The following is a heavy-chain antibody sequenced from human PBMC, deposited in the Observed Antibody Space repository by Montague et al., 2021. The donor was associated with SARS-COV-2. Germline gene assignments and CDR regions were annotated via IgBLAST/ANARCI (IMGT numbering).Heavy chain of an antibody. CDR2: IYCSGST. Sequence: SETLSLTCTVSGGSISSSSYYWGWIRQPPGKGLEWIGSIYCSGSTYYXPSLKSRVTISVDTSKNQFSLKLSSVTAADTAVYYCARHASYDYSKDLYYYYYYGMDVWGQGTTVTVSS. CDR1: GGSISSSSYY. J-gene: IGHJ6*02. D-gene: IGHD4-11*01. CDR3: ARHASYDYSKDLYYYYYYGMDV. V-gene: IGHV4-39*01.